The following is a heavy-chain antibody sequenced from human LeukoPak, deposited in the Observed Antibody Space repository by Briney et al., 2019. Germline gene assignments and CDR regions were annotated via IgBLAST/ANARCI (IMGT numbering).Heavy chain of an antibody. V-gene: IGHV3-23*01. CDR3: AKADGGQWPSSYYYYYMDV. CDR2: IVSSGDST. J-gene: IGHJ6*03. CDR1: GFTFSSYA. D-gene: IGHD6-19*01. Sequence: GGSLRLSCAASGFTFSSYAMSWVRQAPGKGLEWVSAIVSSGDSTYYADSVKGRFTISRDNSKNTLYLQMNSLRAEDTAVYYCAKADGGQWPSSYYYYYMDVWGKGTTVTISS.